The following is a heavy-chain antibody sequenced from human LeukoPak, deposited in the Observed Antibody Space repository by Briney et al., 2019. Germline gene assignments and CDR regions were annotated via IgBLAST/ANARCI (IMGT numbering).Heavy chain of an antibody. CDR3: ARGPYYYDSGVYYSGWFDP. CDR2: IYSDGSS. V-gene: IGHV3-53*01. CDR1: GFTVSSYY. Sequence: GGSLRLSCPASGFTVSSYYMRWLRQAPGKGLEGVSVIYSDGSSYYAAPVKGGFTISRDSSKNTLYLQMNSLRAEDTAVFYCARGPYYYDSGVYYSGWFDPWGQGTLVTVSS. D-gene: IGHD3-22*01. J-gene: IGHJ5*02.